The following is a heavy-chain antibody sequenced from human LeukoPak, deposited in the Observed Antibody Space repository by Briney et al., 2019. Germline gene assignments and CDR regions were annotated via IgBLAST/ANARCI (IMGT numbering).Heavy chain of an antibody. CDR3: ARGHYDFWMSAPNDY. CDR2: INPNSGGT. J-gene: IGHJ4*02. CDR1: GYTFTGYF. V-gene: IGHV1-2*02. D-gene: IGHD3-3*01. Sequence: ASVKVSCKASGYTFTGYFMHWVRQAPGQGLEWMGWINPNSGGTNYAQKFQGRVTMTRDTSISTAYMELSRLRSDDTAVYYCARGHYDFWMSAPNDYWGQGTLDTVSS.